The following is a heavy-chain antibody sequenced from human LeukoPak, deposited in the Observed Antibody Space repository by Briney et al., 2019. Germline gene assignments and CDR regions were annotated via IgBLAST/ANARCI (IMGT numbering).Heavy chain of an antibody. CDR2: ISYDGSNK. V-gene: IGHV3-30-3*01. CDR3: ARGRGSYYFDY. D-gene: IGHD1-26*01. J-gene: IGHJ4*02. CDR1: GFTFSSYA. Sequence: GGSLRLSCAASGFTFSSYAMHWVRQAPGKGLEWVAVISYDGSNKYYADSVKGRFTISRDNAKNSLYLQMNSLRAEDTAVYYCARGRGSYYFDYWGQGTLVTVSS.